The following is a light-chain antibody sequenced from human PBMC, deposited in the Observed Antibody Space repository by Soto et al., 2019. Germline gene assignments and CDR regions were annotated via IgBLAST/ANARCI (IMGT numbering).Light chain of an antibody. V-gene: IGLV1-44*01. Sequence: QSVLTQPPSASGTPGQRVTISCSGSSSNIGSNTVNWYQQLPGTAPKLLIYSNNQRPSGVPDRFSGSKSGTSASLAISGLQSEDEADYYCAAWHVSLNEGVFGTGTKLTVL. CDR3: AAWHVSLNEGV. J-gene: IGLJ1*01. CDR2: SNN. CDR1: SSNIGSNT.